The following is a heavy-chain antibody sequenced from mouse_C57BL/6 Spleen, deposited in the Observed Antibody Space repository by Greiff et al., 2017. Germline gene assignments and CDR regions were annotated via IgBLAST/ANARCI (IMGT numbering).Heavy chain of an antibody. CDR3: AREELLYYFDY. CDR1: GYTFTSYW. D-gene: IGHD1-1*02. CDR2: IDPSDSET. V-gene: IGHV1-52*01. J-gene: IGHJ2*01. Sequence: VQLQQPGAELVRPGSSVKLSCKASGYTFTSYWMHWVKQRPIQGLEWIGNIDPSDSETHYNQKFKDKATLTVDKSSSTAYMQLSSLTSEDSAVYYCAREELLYYFDYWGQGTTLTVSS.